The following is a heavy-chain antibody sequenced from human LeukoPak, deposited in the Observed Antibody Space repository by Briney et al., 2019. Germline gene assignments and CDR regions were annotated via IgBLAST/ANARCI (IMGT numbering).Heavy chain of an antibody. CDR2: INHSGST. CDR3: SAYVGY. V-gene: IGHV4-34*01. D-gene: IGHD5-12*01. Sequence: SETLSLTCAVYGGSFSGYYWSWIRQPPGKGLEWIGEINHSGSTNYNPSLKGRVTISVDTSKNQFSLKLSSVTAADTAVYYCSAYVGYWGQGTLVTASS. CDR1: GGSFSGYY. J-gene: IGHJ4*02.